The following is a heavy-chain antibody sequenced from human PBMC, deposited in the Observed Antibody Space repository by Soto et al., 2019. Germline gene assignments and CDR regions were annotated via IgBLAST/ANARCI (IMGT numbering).Heavy chain of an antibody. CDR2: IKPDESEK. CDR3: VRGGSNYAS. J-gene: IGHJ5*02. CDR1: GFTFSDSW. D-gene: IGHD4-4*01. V-gene: IGHV3-7*01. Sequence: GGSLRLSXTASGFTFSDSWMTWVRQAPGKGLEWVARIKPDESEKKYADSVKGRFSISRDNAKNSMYLQMDSLRGGDTAVYYCVRGGSNYASWGQGTLVTVSS.